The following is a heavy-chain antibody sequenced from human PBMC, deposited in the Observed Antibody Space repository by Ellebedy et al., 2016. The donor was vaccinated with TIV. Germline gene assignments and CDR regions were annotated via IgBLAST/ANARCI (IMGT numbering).Heavy chain of an antibody. CDR3: MKEPLNLLAYCGGDCAGDDS. CDR2: ISGSGDNT. J-gene: IGHJ4*02. Sequence: GGSLRLXXAASGFSFSNYAMSWVRQAPGKGLEWVSGISGSGDNTYYADSVKGRFTISRDNSKNTLSLQMNSLRAEDTAVYFCMKEPLNLLAYCGGDCAGDDSWGQGTLVTVSS. D-gene: IGHD2-21*01. CDR1: GFSFSNYA. V-gene: IGHV3-23*01.